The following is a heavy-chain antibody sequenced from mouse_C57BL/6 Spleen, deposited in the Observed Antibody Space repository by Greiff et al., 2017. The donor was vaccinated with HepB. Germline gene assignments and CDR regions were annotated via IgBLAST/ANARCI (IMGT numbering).Heavy chain of an antibody. CDR1: GYTFTDYE. V-gene: IGHV1-15*01. Sequence: QVQLQQSGAELVRPGASVTLSCKASGYTFTDYEMHWVKQTPVHGLEWIGAIDPETGGTAYNQKFKGKAILTADKSSSTAYMELRSLTSEDSAVYYCTNGDGYYDYFDYWGQGTTLTVSS. J-gene: IGHJ2*01. CDR2: IDPETGGT. D-gene: IGHD2-3*01. CDR3: TNGDGYYDYFDY.